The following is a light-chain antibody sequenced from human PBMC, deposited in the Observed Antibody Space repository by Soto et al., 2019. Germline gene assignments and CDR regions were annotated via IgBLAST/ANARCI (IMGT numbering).Light chain of an antibody. V-gene: IGLV2-8*01. J-gene: IGLJ2*01. CDR2: EVS. Sequence: QSALTQPPSASGSPGQSVTISCTGTSNDVGNYDYVSWYQQHPGKVPKLMIYEVSKRPSGVPDRFSGSKSGNTASLTVSGLQAEDEADYYCSSYAGSNVVFGGGTQLTVL. CDR3: SSYAGSNVV. CDR1: SNDVGNYDY.